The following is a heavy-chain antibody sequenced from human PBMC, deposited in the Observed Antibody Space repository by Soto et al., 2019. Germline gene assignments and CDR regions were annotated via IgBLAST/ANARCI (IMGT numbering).Heavy chain of an antibody. D-gene: IGHD3-3*01. CDR1: GGSISNNNC. J-gene: IGHJ6*02. V-gene: IGHV4-4*02. Sequence: QVQLQESGPGLVKPSGTLSLTCAVSGGSISNNNCWNWVRQPPGKGLEWIGEIYHSGTANYNPFLKSRVTISVDKSNNQFSLTLNSVTAADTAVYYCARRRITTFGVVITGYGMDVWGQGTTVTVSS. CDR3: ARRRITTFGVVITGYGMDV. CDR2: IYHSGTA.